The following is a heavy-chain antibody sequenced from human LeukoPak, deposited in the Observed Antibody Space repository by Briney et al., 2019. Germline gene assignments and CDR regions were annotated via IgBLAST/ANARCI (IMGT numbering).Heavy chain of an antibody. D-gene: IGHD3-10*01. Sequence: GGSLRLSCAASGFTLSSYAMSWVRQAPGKGLEWVSAISGSGGSTYYADSVKGRFTISRDNSKNTLYLQMNSLRAEDTAVYYCAKDLEVWFGELLSSSDYWGQGTLVTVSS. CDR1: GFTLSSYA. CDR3: AKDLEVWFGELLSSSDY. V-gene: IGHV3-23*01. J-gene: IGHJ4*02. CDR2: ISGSGGST.